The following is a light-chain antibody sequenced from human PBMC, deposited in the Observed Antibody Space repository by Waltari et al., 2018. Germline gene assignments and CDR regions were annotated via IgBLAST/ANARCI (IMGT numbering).Light chain of an antibody. CDR2: EAS. Sequence: QSALAQPASVSGSPGQSITISCTGTSSDVGNYNFVSWYQQHPGKAPKLMLYEASKRPSVFSNRFSASRSGNTASLTISGLQAEDEADYSCCSYAGGTTYVFGDGTKVTVL. CDR1: SSDVGNYNF. CDR3: CSYAGGTTYV. J-gene: IGLJ1*01. V-gene: IGLV2-23*01.